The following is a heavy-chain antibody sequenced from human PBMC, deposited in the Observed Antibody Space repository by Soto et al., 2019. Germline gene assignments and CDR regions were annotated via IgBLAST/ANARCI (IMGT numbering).Heavy chain of an antibody. CDR2: TYYRSKWYN. J-gene: IGHJ6*02. CDR1: GDSVSSHSAA. CDR3: AREGYSSSWLLGDHYYYGMDV. V-gene: IGHV6-1*01. Sequence: PSQTLSLTCAISGDSVSSHSAAWNWIRQSPSRGLEWLGRTYYRSKWYNDYAVSVKSRITINPDTSKNQFSLQLNSVTPEDTAVYYCAREGYSSSWLLGDHYYYGMDVWGQGTTVTVSS. D-gene: IGHD6-13*01.